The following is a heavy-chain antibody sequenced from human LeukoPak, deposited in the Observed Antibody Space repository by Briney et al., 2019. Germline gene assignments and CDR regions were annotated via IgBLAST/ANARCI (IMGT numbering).Heavy chain of an antibody. CDR1: GGSISSGGYY. D-gene: IGHD2-2*01. J-gene: IGHJ4*02. CDR2: IYYSGST. Sequence: SETLSLTCTVSGGSISSGGYYWSWIRQHPGKGLEWIGYIYYSGSTYYNPSLKSRVTISVDTSKNQFSLKLSSVTAADTAVYYCARDPEGGSSAHQGYFDYWGQGTLVTVSS. CDR3: ARDPEGGSSAHQGYFDY. V-gene: IGHV4-31*03.